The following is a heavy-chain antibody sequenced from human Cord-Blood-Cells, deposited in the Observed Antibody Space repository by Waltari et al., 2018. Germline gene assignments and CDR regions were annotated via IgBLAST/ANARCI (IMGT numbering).Heavy chain of an antibody. Sequence: EVQLVESGGGLVQPGGSLRLSCAASGFTFSRYWMRWVRQAPGKGLGRVANIKQGGIEKYCVDSVKGRFTISRDNATTSLYLQMNSLRGVDTAVYYCARDRVGADAFDIWGQGTMVTVSS. J-gene: IGHJ3*02. CDR2: IKQGGIEK. D-gene: IGHD1-26*01. CDR1: GFTFSRYW. CDR3: ARDRVGADAFDI. V-gene: IGHV3-7*01.